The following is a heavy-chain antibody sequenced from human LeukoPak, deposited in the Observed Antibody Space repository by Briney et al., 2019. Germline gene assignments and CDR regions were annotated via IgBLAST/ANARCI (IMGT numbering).Heavy chain of an antibody. CDR3: AREKGGGGLDAFDI. Sequence: PSETLSLTCTVSGGSISSYYWSWIRQPLGKGLEWIGYIYYSGSTNYNPSLKSRVTISVDTSKNQFSLKLSSVTAADTAVYYCAREKGGGGLDAFDIWGQGTMVTVSS. J-gene: IGHJ3*02. V-gene: IGHV4-59*01. D-gene: IGHD3-16*01. CDR1: GGSISSYY. CDR2: IYYSGST.